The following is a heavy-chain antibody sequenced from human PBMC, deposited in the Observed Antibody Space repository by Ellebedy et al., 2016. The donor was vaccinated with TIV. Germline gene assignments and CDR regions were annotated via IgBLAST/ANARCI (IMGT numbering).Heavy chain of an antibody. CDR2: MNPNSGNT. CDR1: GYTFTSYD. CDR3: ARAPSGWLVDY. D-gene: IGHD6-19*01. J-gene: IGHJ4*02. Sequence: ASVKVSXXASGYTFTSYDINWVRQATGQGLEWMGWMNPNSGNTGYAQKFQGRVTMTRNTSISTAYMELSSLRSEDTAVYYCARAPSGWLVDYWGQGTLVTVSS. V-gene: IGHV1-8*01.